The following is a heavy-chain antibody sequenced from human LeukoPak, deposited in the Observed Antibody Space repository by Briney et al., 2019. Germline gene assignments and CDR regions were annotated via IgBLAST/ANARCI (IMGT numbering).Heavy chain of an antibody. Sequence: PGRSLRLSCAASGCTFSSYGMHWVRQAPGKGLEWVAVISYDGSNKYYADSVKGRFTISRDNSKNTLYLQVNSLRAEDTAVYYCAKGVIGVVPAALYYYGMDVWGQGTTVTVSS. CDR2: ISYDGSNK. J-gene: IGHJ6*02. V-gene: IGHV3-30*18. D-gene: IGHD2-2*01. CDR3: AKGVIGVVPAALYYYGMDV. CDR1: GCTFSSYG.